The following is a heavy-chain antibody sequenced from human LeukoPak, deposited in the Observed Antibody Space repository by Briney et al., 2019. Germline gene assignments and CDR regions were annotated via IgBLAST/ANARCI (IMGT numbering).Heavy chain of an antibody. CDR3: ARHVRGYYDSSGDLWDY. D-gene: IGHD3-22*01. CDR2: IYPGDSDT. V-gene: IGHV5-51*01. CDR1: GYXFTNYW. J-gene: IGHJ4*02. Sequence: GESLEISCNGSGYXFTNYWICWVRQMPGKGLEWMGIIYPGDSDTRYSPSFQGQVTISADKSISTAFLQWSSLKASDTAMYYCARHVRGYYDSSGDLWDYWGQGTLVTVSS.